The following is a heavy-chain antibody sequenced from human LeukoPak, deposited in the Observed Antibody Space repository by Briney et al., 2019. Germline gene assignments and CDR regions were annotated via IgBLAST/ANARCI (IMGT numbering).Heavy chain of an antibody. V-gene: IGHV1-2*02. CDR3: ARAAVGSSGYTDY. CDR1: GYTFTGYY. J-gene: IGHJ4*02. Sequence: ASVKVSCKASGYTFTGYYMHWVRQAPGQGLEWMGWINPNSGGTNYAQKFQGRVTMTRDTSISTAYMELSRPRSDDTAVYYCARAAVGSSGYTDYWGQGTLVTVSS. D-gene: IGHD3-22*01. CDR2: INPNSGGT.